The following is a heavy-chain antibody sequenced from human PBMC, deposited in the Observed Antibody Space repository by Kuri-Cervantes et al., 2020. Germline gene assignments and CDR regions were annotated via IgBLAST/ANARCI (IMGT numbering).Heavy chain of an antibody. CDR2: ISGSGGST. CDR1: GFTFSSYA. Sequence: GGSLRLSCAASGFTFSSYAMSWVRQAPGKGLEWVSAISGSGGSTYYADSVKGRFTISRDNSKSTLYLQMNSLRAEDTAVYYCAKQRAGRYSYGTDYWGQGTLVTVSS. V-gene: IGHV3-23*01. D-gene: IGHD5-18*01. CDR3: AKQRAGRYSYGTDY. J-gene: IGHJ4*02.